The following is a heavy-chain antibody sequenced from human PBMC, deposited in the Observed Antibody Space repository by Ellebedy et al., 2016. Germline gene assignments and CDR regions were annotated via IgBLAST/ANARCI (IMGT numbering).Heavy chain of an antibody. CDR1: GYSISSGYY. CDR3: ARAQTGLTFDP. J-gene: IGHJ5*02. CDR2: IYHSGST. D-gene: IGHD4-23*01. Sequence: SETLSLTXTVSGYSISSGYYWGWIRQPPGKGLEWIGSIYHSGSTYYNPSLKSRVTISVDTSKNQFSLKLSSVTAADTAVYYCARAQTGLTFDPWGQGTLVTVSS. V-gene: IGHV4-38-2*02.